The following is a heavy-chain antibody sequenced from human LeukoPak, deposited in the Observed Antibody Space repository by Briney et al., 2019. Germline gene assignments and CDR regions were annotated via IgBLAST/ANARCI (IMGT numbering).Heavy chain of an antibody. CDR1: ECTFNSYG. CDR2: IRFDGSDE. V-gene: IGHV3-30*02. CDR3: AKDRRGSCNAGSCYCCDY. Sequence: GGSLRLSCTASECTFNSYGMHWVRQAPGKGLEWVALIRFDGSDEHYADSVKGRFTISRDNSKKTLYLQMNSLRAEDTAVYYCAKDRRGSCNAGSCYCCDYWGRGALVTVSS. D-gene: IGHD2-15*01. J-gene: IGHJ4*02.